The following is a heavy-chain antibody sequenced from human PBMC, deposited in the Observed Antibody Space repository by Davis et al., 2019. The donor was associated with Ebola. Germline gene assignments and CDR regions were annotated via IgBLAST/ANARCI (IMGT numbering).Heavy chain of an antibody. CDR2: TYYRSKWYN. J-gene: IGHJ5*02. CDR1: GDSVSRNSAA. Sequence: SQTLSLTCAISGDSVSRNSAAWNLIRQSPSRGLEWLGRTYYRSKWYNDYAVSVKSRININPDTSKNQFSLQLNSVTPEDTAVYYCARHIVAGWTNWFDPWGQGTLVTVSS. D-gene: IGHD2-21*01. CDR3: ARHIVAGWTNWFDP. V-gene: IGHV6-1*01.